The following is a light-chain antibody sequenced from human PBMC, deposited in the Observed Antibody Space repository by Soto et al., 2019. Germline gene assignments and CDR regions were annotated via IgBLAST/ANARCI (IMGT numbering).Light chain of an antibody. Sequence: QPVLTQPPSGSATPGQRVTISCSGSSSNIGSNAVHWYQQLPGTAPKLLIYSTNQRPSGVPDQFSGSKSATSASLAISGLRSEDEADYYCAAWDASLNAVIFGGGTKLTVL. V-gene: IGLV1-44*01. J-gene: IGLJ2*01. CDR1: SSNIGSNA. CDR2: STN. CDR3: AAWDASLNAVI.